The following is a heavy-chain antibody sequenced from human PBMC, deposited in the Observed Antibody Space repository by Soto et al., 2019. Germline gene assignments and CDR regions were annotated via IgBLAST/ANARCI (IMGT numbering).Heavy chain of an antibody. D-gene: IGHD3-22*01. CDR2: IYYSGST. V-gene: IGHV4-39*01. CDR3: AGSVVVTRVPTYYYYGVDV. Sequence: SETLSLTCTVSGGSISSSSYYWGWIRQPPGKGLEWIGSIYYSGSTYYNPALKSRVTISVDTSKNQFSLKLSSVTAADTAVYYCAGSVVVTRVPTYYYYGVDVWGQGTTVTVSS. CDR1: GGSISSSSYY. J-gene: IGHJ6*02.